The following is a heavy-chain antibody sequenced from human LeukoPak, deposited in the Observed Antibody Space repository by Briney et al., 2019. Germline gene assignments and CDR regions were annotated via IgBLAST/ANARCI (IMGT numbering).Heavy chain of an antibody. J-gene: IGHJ6*03. V-gene: IGHV4-4*09. CDR1: GDSVSGYY. D-gene: IGHD3-22*01. Sequence: SETLSLTCTVSGDSVSGYYGSWIRQPPGKGLEWIGYFYTSANTNYNPSLKSRVTMSVDASKNQFSLKLTSVTAADTAVYYCARGLRDEERHYGYYYMDVWGKGTTVTVSS. CDR3: ARGLRDEERHYGYYYMDV. CDR2: FYTSANT.